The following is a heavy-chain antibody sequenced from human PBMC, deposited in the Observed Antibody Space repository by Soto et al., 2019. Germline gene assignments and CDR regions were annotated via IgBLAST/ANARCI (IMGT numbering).Heavy chain of an antibody. CDR1: GYTFTGNY. J-gene: IGHJ4*02. D-gene: IGHD2-2*01. V-gene: IGHV1-2*02. CDR3: ARGYCSSIGCSHYFDY. Sequence: GASVKVSCKASGYTFTGNYMHWVRQAPGQGLEWMALINPTTGDTKYAQKFQGRVTMTWDTAISTAYMELSRLRSDDTAIYFCARGYCSSIGCSHYFDYWGQVTLLTVSP. CDR2: INPTTGDT.